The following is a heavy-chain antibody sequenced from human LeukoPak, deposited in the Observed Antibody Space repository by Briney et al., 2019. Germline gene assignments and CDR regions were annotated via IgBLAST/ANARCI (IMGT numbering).Heavy chain of an antibody. CDR2: ISGSGGST. CDR1: GFTFSRYA. CDR3: AKNFDWSRGPLLLGS. J-gene: IGHJ4*02. Sequence: GGSLRLSCAASGFTFSRYAMSWVRQAPGKGLEWVSAISGSGGSTYYADSVKGRFTISRDNSKNTLYLQMNSLRAEDTAVYYCAKNFDWSRGPLLLGSWGQGTLVTVSS. V-gene: IGHV3-23*01. D-gene: IGHD3-9*01.